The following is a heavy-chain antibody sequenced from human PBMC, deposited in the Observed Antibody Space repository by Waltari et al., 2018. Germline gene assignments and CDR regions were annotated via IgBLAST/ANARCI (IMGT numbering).Heavy chain of an antibody. D-gene: IGHD2-2*01. Sequence: EVQLLESGGGLVQPGGSLKLSCAASGFSFTSYFRSWVRQAPGKGLEWVAGMTSSGGDTAYADSVKGRFTISRDNSNNTLCLQMSSLSAEDTAVYYCAREKSSWLPTYWGQGTLVTVSS. CDR2: MTSSGGDT. J-gene: IGHJ4*02. CDR1: GFSFTSYF. V-gene: IGHV3-23*01. CDR3: AREKSSWLPTY.